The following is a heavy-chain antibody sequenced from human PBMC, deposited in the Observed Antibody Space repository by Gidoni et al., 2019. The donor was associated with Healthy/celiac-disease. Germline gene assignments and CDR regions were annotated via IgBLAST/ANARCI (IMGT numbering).Heavy chain of an antibody. D-gene: IGHD5-12*01. V-gene: IGHV4-39*01. CDR2: IYYSGST. CDR1: GGSISSSSYY. J-gene: IGHJ4*02. Sequence: QLQLQESGPGLVKPSETLSLTCTVSGGSISSSSYYWGWIRQPPGKGLEWIGSIYYSGSTYYNPSLKSRVTISVDTSKNQFSLKLSSVTAADTAVYYCAVLKGRDGYNDWGQGTLVTVSS. CDR3: AVLKGRDGYND.